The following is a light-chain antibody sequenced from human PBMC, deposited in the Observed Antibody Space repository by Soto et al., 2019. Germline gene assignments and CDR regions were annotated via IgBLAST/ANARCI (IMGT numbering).Light chain of an antibody. CDR1: QSVGSN. CDR2: DAS. V-gene: IGKV3-11*01. CDR3: QQRSNWPPLT. J-gene: IGKJ4*01. Sequence: EIVLTQSPATLSLSPGERATLSCRASQSVGSNLAWYQQKPGQAPRLLIYDASNRATGIPARFSGSGSGPDFTLTISSLEPEDFALYYCQQRSNWPPLTFGGGTKVEIK.